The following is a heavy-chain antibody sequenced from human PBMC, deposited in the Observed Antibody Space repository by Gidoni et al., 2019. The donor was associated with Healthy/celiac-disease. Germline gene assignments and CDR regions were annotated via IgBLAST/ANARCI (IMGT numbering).Heavy chain of an antibody. D-gene: IGHD6-6*01. CDR3: AKSPDYSSSSGLDY. V-gene: IGHV3-23*01. CDR1: GFTFISYA. CDR2: SSGSGGST. J-gene: IGHJ4*02. Sequence: EFQLLESGGGLVQPGGSLRLSCSASGFTFISYAMSWVRQAPGKGLEWVSASSGSGGSTYYADSVKGRFTISRDNSKNTLYLQMNSLRAEDTAVYYCAKSPDYSSSSGLDYWGQGTLVTVSS.